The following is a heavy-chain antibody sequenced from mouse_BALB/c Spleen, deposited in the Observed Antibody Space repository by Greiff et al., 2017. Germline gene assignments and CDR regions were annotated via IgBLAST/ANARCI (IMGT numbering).Heavy chain of an antibody. CDR3: ARDYGSSRLAD. V-gene: IGHV14-3*02. J-gene: IGHJ3*01. Sequence: EVQLVESGAELVKPGASVKLSCTASGFNIKDTYMHWVKQRPEQGLEWIGRIDPANGNTKYDPKFQGKATITADTSSNTAYLQLSSLTSEDTAVYYCARDYGSSRLADWGQGTLVTVSA. D-gene: IGHD1-1*01. CDR1: GFNIKDTY. CDR2: IDPANGNT.